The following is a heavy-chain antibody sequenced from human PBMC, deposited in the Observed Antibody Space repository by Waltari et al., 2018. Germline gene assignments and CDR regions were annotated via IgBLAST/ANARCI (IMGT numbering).Heavy chain of an antibody. CDR2: IYYSGST. CDR1: GGSISSHY. J-gene: IGHJ5*02. CDR3: ARRRGSGSYGVDP. D-gene: IGHD3-10*01. Sequence: QVQLQESGPVLVKPSETLSLTCTVSGGSISSHYWSWILQPPGKGLEWIGYIYYSGSTNDNPSLKSRVTISVDTSKNQFSLKLSSVTAADTAVYYCARRRGSGSYGVDPWGQGTLVTVSS. V-gene: IGHV4-59*11.